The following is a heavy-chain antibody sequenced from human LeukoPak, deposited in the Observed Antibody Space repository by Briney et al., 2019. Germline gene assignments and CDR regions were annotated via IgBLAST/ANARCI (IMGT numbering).Heavy chain of an antibody. Sequence: PSETLSLTCTVSGGSISSYYWSWIRQPPGKGLEWIGYIYYSGSTNYNPSLKSRATISVDTSKNQFSLKLSSVTAADTAVYYCARGDYYGSGRDYWGQGTLVTVSS. V-gene: IGHV4-59*01. CDR3: ARGDYYGSGRDY. J-gene: IGHJ4*02. D-gene: IGHD3-10*01. CDR2: IYYSGST. CDR1: GGSISSYY.